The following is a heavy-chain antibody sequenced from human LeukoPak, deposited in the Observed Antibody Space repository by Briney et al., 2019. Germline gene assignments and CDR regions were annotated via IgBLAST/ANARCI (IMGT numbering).Heavy chain of an antibody. CDR3: ARVGNKEWELPLGFQH. J-gene: IGHJ1*01. D-gene: IGHD1-26*01. CDR2: ISAYNGNT. Sequence: ASVKVSCKASGYTFTSYGISWVRQAPGQGLEWMGWISAYNGNTNYAQKLQGRVTMTTDTSTSTAYMELRSLRSDDTAVYYCARVGNKEWELPLGFQHWGQGTLVTASS. V-gene: IGHV1-18*01. CDR1: GYTFTSYG.